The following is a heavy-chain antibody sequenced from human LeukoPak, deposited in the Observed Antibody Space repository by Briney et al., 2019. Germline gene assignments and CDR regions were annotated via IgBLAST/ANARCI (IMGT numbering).Heavy chain of an antibody. J-gene: IGHJ6*03. CDR1: GFTFSSYS. D-gene: IGHD6-13*01. CDR3: AREGIAEKDYYYYYYMDV. CDR2: ISSSSSYI. V-gene: IGHV3-21*01. Sequence: PGGSLRLSCAASGFTFSSYSMNWVRQAPGKGLEWVSSISSSSSYIYYADSVKGRFTISRDNAKNSLYLQMNSLRAEDTAVYYCAREGIAEKDYYYYYYMDVWGKGTTVTVSS.